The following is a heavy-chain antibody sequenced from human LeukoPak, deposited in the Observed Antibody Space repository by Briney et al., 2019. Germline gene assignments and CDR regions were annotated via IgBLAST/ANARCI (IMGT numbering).Heavy chain of an antibody. V-gene: IGHV3-21*01. CDR1: GFTFSSYS. D-gene: IGHD5-12*01. J-gene: IGHJ6*02. CDR3: ASSGYSGYDSKSMDV. Sequence: PGGSLRLSCAASGFTFSSYSMNWVRQAPGKGLEWVSSISSSSSYIYYADSVKGRFTISRDNAKNSLYLQMNSLRAEDTAVYYCASSGYSGYDSKSMDVWGQETTVTVSS. CDR2: ISSSSSYI.